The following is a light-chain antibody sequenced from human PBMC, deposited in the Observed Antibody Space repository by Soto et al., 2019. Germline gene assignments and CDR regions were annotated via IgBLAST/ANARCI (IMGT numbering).Light chain of an antibody. CDR1: QKINNW. CDR2: KAS. CDR3: QQYNSYSLLT. V-gene: IGKV1-5*03. J-gene: IGKJ4*01. Sequence: DIQMTQSPSTLSASVGDRVTITCRASQKINNWLAWYQQKPGKPPKLLISKASNLESGVPSRFSGSGSETEFTLTISSLQPDDLATYYCQQYNSYSLLTFAGGTRVDIK.